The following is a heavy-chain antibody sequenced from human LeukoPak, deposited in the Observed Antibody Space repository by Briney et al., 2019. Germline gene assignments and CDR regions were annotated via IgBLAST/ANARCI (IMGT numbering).Heavy chain of an antibody. D-gene: IGHD3-9*01. Sequence: GGSLRLSCTASEFSVSNNYMSWVRQAPGKGLEWVSVIYSGGRTNYADSVRGGFSISRDNSKNTMYLQMNSLRVEDTAVYYCAKLDILTGYSPYVWGQGTTVTVSS. J-gene: IGHJ6*02. V-gene: IGHV3-66*04. CDR1: EFSVSNNY. CDR3: AKLDILTGYSPYV. CDR2: IYSGGRT.